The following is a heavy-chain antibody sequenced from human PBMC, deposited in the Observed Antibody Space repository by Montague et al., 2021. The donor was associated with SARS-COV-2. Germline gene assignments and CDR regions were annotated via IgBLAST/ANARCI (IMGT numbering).Heavy chain of an antibody. J-gene: IGHJ5*02. CDR2: IYYSGST. D-gene: IGHD3-9*01. CDR3: ARRSYDILTGYSIPNWFDP. Sequence: SETLSLTCTVSGGSISSSSYYWGWIRQPPGKGLEWIGSIYYSGSTYYNSSLKSRVTISVDTSKNQFSLKLSSVTAADTAVYYCARRSYDILTGYSIPNWFDPWGQGTLVTVSS. CDR1: GGSISSSSYY. V-gene: IGHV4-39*01.